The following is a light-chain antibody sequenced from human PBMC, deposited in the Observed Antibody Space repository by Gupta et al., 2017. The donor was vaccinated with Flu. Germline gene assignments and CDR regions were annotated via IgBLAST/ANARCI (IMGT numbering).Light chain of an antibody. V-gene: IGLV1-44*01. CDR3: AEWDDSLNVGV. Sequence: QSVLTQPPSASGTPGQRVTISCSGSSSNIGSNTVNWYQQLPGTAPRLLIYYNNQRPSGAPDRFSGYKSGTSASLAISGLQSEDEADYYCAEWDDSLNVGVFGGGTKLTVL. CDR1: SSNIGSNT. J-gene: IGLJ2*01. CDR2: YNN.